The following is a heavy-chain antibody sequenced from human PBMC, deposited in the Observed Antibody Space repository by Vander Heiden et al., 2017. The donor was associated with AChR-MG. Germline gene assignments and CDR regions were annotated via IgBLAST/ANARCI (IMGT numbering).Heavy chain of an antibody. V-gene: IGHV5-10-1*03. D-gene: IGHD3-22*01. Sequence: EVQLVQSGAEMKKPGESLRISCKASGYIFTTTWITWVRQMPRIGPQWVGRIDPSDSNTNYSPSFQGHGTISADKSISTAYLQWSNLKAADTAIYCCAITMIPDGLDVWGQGTTVTVSS. CDR3: AITMIPDGLDV. CDR1: GYIFTTTW. J-gene: IGHJ6*02. CDR2: IDPSDSNT.